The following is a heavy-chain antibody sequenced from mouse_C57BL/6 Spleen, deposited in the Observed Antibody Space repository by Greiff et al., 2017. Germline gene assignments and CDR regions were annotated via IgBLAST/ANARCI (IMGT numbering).Heavy chain of an antibody. CDR3: ASRFPTTGTYFDY. D-gene: IGHD1-1*01. J-gene: IGHJ2*01. Sequence: VQLQESGAELARPWASVKLSCTASGYTFTSYGISWVQQRTGQGLEWIGEIYPRSGNTYYNAKFKGKATLTADKSSSTAYMELRSLTSEDSAVCFGASRFPTTGTYFDYWGQGTTLTVSS. CDR1: GYTFTSYG. CDR2: IYPRSGNT. V-gene: IGHV1-81*01.